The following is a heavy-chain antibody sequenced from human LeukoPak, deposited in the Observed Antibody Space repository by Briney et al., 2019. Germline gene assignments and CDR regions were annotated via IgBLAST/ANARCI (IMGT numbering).Heavy chain of an antibody. Sequence: GGSLTLSCAASGFTFSGSAMHWVRQASGKGLEWLGRIRSKADSYTTAYAASVKGRFIVSRDDSKNTAYLQMNSLKTEDTAVYYCRAAADLNDYWGQGTLVTVSS. CDR2: IRSKADSYTT. CDR3: RAAADLNDY. D-gene: IGHD6-13*01. J-gene: IGHJ4*02. V-gene: IGHV3-73*01. CDR1: GFTFSGSA.